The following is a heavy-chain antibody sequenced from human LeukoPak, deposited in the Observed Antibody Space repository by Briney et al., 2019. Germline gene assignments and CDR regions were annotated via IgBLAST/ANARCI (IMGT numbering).Heavy chain of an antibody. CDR1: GYIFSNFFSSYG. Sequence: ASVKVSCKASGYIFSNFFSSYGITWVRQAPGQGLEWMGWISPYNGKTKFAQKFQGIVTMTTETSTSTAYMELRRLRSDDTAVYYCARDWGDGYNPHYYFDYWGQGTLVTVSS. CDR2: ISPYNGKT. D-gene: IGHD5-24*01. J-gene: IGHJ4*02. CDR3: ARDWGDGYNPHYYFDY. V-gene: IGHV1-18*01.